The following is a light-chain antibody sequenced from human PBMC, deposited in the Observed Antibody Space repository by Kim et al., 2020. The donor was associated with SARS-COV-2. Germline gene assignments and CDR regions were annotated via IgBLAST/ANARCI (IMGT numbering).Light chain of an antibody. Sequence: GQKVTSSCSGRNSNIGNNYVSWCQQLPGTAPKLLIYDNNKRHSGIPDRFSGSKSGTSATLGITGLQTGDEAEYYCGTWDNSLNGVVFGGGTQLTVL. CDR2: DNN. CDR3: GTWDNSLNGVV. V-gene: IGLV1-51*01. CDR1: NSNIGNNY. J-gene: IGLJ2*01.